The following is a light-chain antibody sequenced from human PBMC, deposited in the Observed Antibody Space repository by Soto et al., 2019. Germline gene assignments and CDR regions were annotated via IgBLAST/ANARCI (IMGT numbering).Light chain of an antibody. V-gene: IGKV3-11*01. CDR3: QQHTNWPPSIT. Sequence: EIVLTQSPATLSLSPGESATFSCRTSQSVSSYLAWYQHKPGQAPRLLIYDASHRATGIAARFSGSGSMTDFTLTISSLEPEDFAVYYCQQHTNWPPSITFGQGTRLEIK. CDR2: DAS. CDR1: QSVSSY. J-gene: IGKJ5*01.